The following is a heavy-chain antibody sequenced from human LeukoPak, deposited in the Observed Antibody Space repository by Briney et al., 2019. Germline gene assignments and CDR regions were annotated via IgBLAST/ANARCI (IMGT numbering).Heavy chain of an antibody. J-gene: IGHJ4*02. Sequence: GGSLRLSCAASGFTFSDYYMNWVRQAPGKGLEWVSAISGSGGSTYYADSVKGRFTISRDNSKNTLYLQMNSLRAEDTAVYYCAKGPTMTLWFWGQGTLVTVSS. CDR2: ISGSGGST. V-gene: IGHV3-23*01. CDR3: AKGPTMTLWF. D-gene: IGHD3-22*01. CDR1: GFTFSDYY.